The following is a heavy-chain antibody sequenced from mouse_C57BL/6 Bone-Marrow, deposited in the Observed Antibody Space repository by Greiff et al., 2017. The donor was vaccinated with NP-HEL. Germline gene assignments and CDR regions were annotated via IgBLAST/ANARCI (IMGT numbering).Heavy chain of an antibody. J-gene: IGHJ4*01. CDR2: IDPANGDT. CDR1: GYNITDYY. Sequence: EVQLQQSGAELVRPGASVKLSCKASGYNITDYYMHWVKQRPDQGLEWIGWIDPANGDTEYTSKFQGKATITADTSSNTAYLQLSSLTSEDTAVYYCTIGYYGSSLYYYAMDYWGQGTSVTVSS. D-gene: IGHD1-1*01. CDR3: TIGYYGSSLYYYAMDY. V-gene: IGHV14-4*01.